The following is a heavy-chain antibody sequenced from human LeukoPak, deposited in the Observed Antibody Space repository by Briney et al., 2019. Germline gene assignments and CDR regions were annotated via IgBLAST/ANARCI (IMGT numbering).Heavy chain of an antibody. V-gene: IGHV3-23*01. CDR3: AKDSGGYDILTGYYNGNAFDI. J-gene: IGHJ3*02. Sequence: PGGSLRLSCAASGFTFSSYAMSWVRQAPGKGLEWVSAISGSGGSTYYADSVKGRFPISRDNSKNTLYLQMNSLRAEDTAVYYCAKDSGGYDILTGYYNGNAFDIWGQGTMVTVSS. CDR2: ISGSGGST. D-gene: IGHD3-9*01. CDR1: GFTFSSYA.